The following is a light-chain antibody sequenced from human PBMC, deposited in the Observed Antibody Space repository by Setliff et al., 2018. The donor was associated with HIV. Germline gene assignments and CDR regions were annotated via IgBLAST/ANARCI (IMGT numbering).Light chain of an antibody. V-gene: IGLV2-14*03. J-gene: IGLJ3*02. CDR1: SSDVGGHDY. CDR3: SSYTTNNTLV. Sequence: ALTQPASVSGSPGRSITISCTATSSDVGGHDYVSWYQQHPGKAPKVIIYNVSNRPSGVSDRFSGSKSAYTASLSISRLQAADEAYYYCSSYTTNNTLVFGGGTKVTVL. CDR2: NVS.